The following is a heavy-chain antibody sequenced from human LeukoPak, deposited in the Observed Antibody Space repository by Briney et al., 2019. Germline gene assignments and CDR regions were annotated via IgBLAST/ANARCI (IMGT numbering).Heavy chain of an antibody. V-gene: IGHV4-39*07. CDR3: ARRDWYYYDSSGYYYGPIDY. CDR1: GGSISSSSYY. D-gene: IGHD3-22*01. Sequence: SETLSLTCTVSGGSISSSSYYWGWIRQPPGKGLEWIGSIYYSGSTYYNPSLKSRVTISVDTSKNQFSLKLSSVTAADTAVYYCARRDWYYYDSSGYYYGPIDYWGQGTLVTVSS. J-gene: IGHJ4*02. CDR2: IYYSGST.